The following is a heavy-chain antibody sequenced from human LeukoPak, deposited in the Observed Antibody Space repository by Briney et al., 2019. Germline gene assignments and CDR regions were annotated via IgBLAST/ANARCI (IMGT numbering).Heavy chain of an antibody. D-gene: IGHD3-16*02. V-gene: IGHV4-4*07. CDR1: GGSISSYY. CDR3: ARDSITFGGVIGTFDY. Sequence: SETLSLTCTVSGGSISSYYWSWIRQPAGKGLEWIGRIYTSGSTNYNPSLKSRVTMSVDTSKNQFSLKLSSVTAADTAVYYCARDSITFGGVIGTFDYWGQGTLVTVSS. J-gene: IGHJ4*02. CDR2: IYTSGST.